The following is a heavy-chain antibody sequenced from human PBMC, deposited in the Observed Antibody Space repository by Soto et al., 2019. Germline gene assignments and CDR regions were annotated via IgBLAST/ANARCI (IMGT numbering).Heavy chain of an antibody. V-gene: IGHV4-31*03. CDR1: GGSISSGGYY. CDR3: ARGGISHWAYFYYMDV. D-gene: IGHD2-21*01. Sequence: PSETLSLTCTVSGGSISSGGYYWSWIRQHPGKGLEWIGYIYYSGSTYYNPSLKSRVTMSVDTSKNQFSLKLNSVTAADTATYYCARGGISHWAYFYYMDVWDRGTTVTVSS. J-gene: IGHJ6*03. CDR2: IYYSGST.